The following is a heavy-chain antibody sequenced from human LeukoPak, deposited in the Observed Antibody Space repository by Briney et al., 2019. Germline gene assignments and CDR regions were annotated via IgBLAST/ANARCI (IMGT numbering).Heavy chain of an antibody. D-gene: IGHD5-18*01. CDR2: IYSGGST. CDR3: AREYNYGFARYFDY. Sequence: PGGSLRLSCTASGFTVSSNYMSWVRQAPGKGLEWVSVIYSGGSTYCADSVKGRFTISRDNSKNTLYLQMNSLRAEDTAVYYCAREYNYGFARYFDYWGQGTLVTVSS. CDR1: GFTVSSNY. V-gene: IGHV3-66*01. J-gene: IGHJ4*02.